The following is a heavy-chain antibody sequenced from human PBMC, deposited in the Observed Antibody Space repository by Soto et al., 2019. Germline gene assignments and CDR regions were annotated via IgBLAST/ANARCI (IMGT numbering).Heavy chain of an antibody. CDR1: GGSVSSYY. Sequence: QVQLQESGPGLVKPSETLSLTCTVSGGSVSSYYWSWIRQPAGKGLEWIGRIYTSGSTNYNPSLKSRVTMSVDTSKNQFSLKLSSLTAADTAVYFCAKMAVAAWFDPWGQGTLVTFSS. V-gene: IGHV4-4*07. CDR2: IYTSGST. CDR3: AKMAVAAWFDP. J-gene: IGHJ5*02. D-gene: IGHD6-19*01.